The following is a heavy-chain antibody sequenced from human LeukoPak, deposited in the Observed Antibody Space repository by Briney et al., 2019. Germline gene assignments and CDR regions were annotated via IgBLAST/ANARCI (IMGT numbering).Heavy chain of an antibody. CDR3: AREGGSYYHWFDP. J-gene: IGHJ5*02. D-gene: IGHD1-26*01. V-gene: IGHV4-59*01. Sequence: SETLSLTCTVSGGSISSYYWSWIRQPPGKGLEWIGNIFYSGSTNYNPSLKSRVTISLDTSKNQFSLKLTSVSAADTAVYYCAREGGSYYHWFDPWGQGTLVTVSS. CDR1: GGSISSYY. CDR2: IFYSGST.